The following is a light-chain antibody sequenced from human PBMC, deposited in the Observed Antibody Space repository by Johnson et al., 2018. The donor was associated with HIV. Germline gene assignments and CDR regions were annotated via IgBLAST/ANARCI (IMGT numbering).Light chain of an antibody. Sequence: QSVLTQPPSVSAAPGQKVTISCSGSSSNIGNNYVSWYQQLPGTAPKLLIYDDNKRPSGIPDRFSGSKSGTSATLGITGLQTGDEADYYCGPWDSSLSASYVVGTGTKVTVL. V-gene: IGLV1-51*01. CDR2: DDN. CDR1: SSNIGNNY. J-gene: IGLJ1*01. CDR3: GPWDSSLSASYV.